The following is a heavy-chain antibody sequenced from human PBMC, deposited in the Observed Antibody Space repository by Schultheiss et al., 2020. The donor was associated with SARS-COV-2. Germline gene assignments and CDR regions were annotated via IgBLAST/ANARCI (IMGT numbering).Heavy chain of an antibody. V-gene: IGHV4-30-2*01. Sequence: SETLSLTCAVSGGSISSGGYSWSWIRQPPGKGLEWIGEINHSGSTYYNPSLKSRVTISVDTSKNQFSLKLSSVTAADTAVYYCARGDVDTGGMDVWGQGTTVTVSS. CDR1: GGSISSGGYS. CDR3: ARGDVDTGGMDV. D-gene: IGHD5-18*01. CDR2: INHSGST. J-gene: IGHJ6*02.